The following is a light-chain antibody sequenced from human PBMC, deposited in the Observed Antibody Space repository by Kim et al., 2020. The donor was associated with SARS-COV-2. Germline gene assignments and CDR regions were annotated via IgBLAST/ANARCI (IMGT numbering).Light chain of an antibody. CDR3: GTWDVSLGARV. CDR1: NSNIETHY. Sequence: QSVLTQPPSLSAAPGQKVTISWSGSNSNIETHYVSWYQQLPGTAPKLLIYDNHRRPPGVPDRFSASNSATSATLDITGLQTGDEADYYCGTWDVSLGARVFGGGTQLTVL. V-gene: IGLV1-51*01. J-gene: IGLJ3*02. CDR2: DNH.